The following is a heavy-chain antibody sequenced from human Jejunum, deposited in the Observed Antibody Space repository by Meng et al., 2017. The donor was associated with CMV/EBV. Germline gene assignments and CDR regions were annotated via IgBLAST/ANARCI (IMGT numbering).Heavy chain of an antibody. Sequence: KVSYKTSDYVFSDYGISWLRQAPGQGLEWIGWVSSYTDNTKYAPKFQGRVTMTADASTTTAHLELRSLRSDDTAVYYCARKQWEPDYWGQGTLVTVSS. CDR3: ARKQWEPDY. J-gene: IGHJ4*02. CDR1: DYVFSDYG. D-gene: IGHD1-26*01. CDR2: VSSYTDNT. V-gene: IGHV1-18*01.